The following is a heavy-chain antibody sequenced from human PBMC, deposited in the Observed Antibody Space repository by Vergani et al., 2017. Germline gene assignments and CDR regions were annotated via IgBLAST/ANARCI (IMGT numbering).Heavy chain of an antibody. V-gene: IGHV1-46*01. Sequence: QVQLVQSGAEVKKPGASVKVSCKASGYTFTSYYMHWVRQAPGQGLEWMGIINPSGGSTSYEQKFQGRATMTRDTSTSTGYMKLSSLRSENTAVYYCARGIGHYYYYGMDVWGQGTTVTVSS. J-gene: IGHJ6*01. CDR1: GYTFTSYY. CDR3: ARGIGHYYYYGMDV. CDR2: INPSGGST.